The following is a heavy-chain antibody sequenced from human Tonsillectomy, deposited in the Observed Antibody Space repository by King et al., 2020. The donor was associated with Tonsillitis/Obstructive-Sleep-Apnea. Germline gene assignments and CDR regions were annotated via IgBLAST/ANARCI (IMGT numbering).Heavy chain of an antibody. Sequence: VQLVASWGGLVQPGGSLRLSCAASGFTVSTDTMNWVRQAPGKGLEWISNIRSSTSTTYYADSVKGRFTISRDKAKNSLYLHMNSLRDEDTAVYYCVRDNFWAFDVWGQGTMVTVSS. V-gene: IGHV3-48*02. J-gene: IGHJ3*01. D-gene: IGHD2/OR15-2a*01. CDR2: IRSSTSTT. CDR3: VRDNFWAFDV. CDR1: GFTVSTDT.